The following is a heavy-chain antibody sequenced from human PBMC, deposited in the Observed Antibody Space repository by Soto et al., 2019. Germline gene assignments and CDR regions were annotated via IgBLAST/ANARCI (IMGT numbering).Heavy chain of an antibody. CDR3: ARGSYYYDSSGYYYFFDY. CDR2: IGTAGDT. Sequence: EVQLVESGGGLVQPGGSLRLSCAASGFTFSSYDMHWVRQATGKGLEWVSAIGTAGDTYYPGSVKGRFTISRENAKNSLYLQMNSLRAGDTAVYYCARGSYYYDSSGYYYFFDYWGQGTLVTVSS. V-gene: IGHV3-13*01. J-gene: IGHJ4*02. D-gene: IGHD3-22*01. CDR1: GFTFSSYD.